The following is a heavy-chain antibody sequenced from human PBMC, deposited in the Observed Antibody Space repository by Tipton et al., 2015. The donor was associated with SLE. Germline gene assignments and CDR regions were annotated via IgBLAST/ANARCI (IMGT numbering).Heavy chain of an antibody. J-gene: IGHJ5*02. CDR2: IYYSGST. D-gene: IGHD3-3*01. V-gene: IGHV4-39*07. Sequence: FTCTVSGGSINRSSYYWGWIRQPPGKGLEWIGSIYYSGSTYYNPSLKSRVTISVDTSKNHLSLKLSSVTAADTAVFYCARQRGVGYYDFPRWFDPWGQGTLVTVSP. CDR1: GGSINRSSYY. CDR3: ARQRGVGYYDFPRWFDP.